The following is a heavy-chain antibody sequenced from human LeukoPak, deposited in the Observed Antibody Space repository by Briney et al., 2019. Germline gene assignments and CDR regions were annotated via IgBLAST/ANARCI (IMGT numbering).Heavy chain of an antibody. CDR1: GFTFDDYG. Sequence: GGSLRLSCAASGFTFDDYGMSWVRQAPGKGLEWVSGINWNGGSTGYADSVKGRFTISRDNAKNSLYLQMNSLRAEDPAVYYCARVGYDYDYVWGSYRLYETGGVYYYNYMDVWGKGTTVTISS. D-gene: IGHD3-16*02. CDR2: INWNGGST. CDR3: ARVGYDYDYVWGSYRLYETGGVYYYNYMDV. J-gene: IGHJ6*03. V-gene: IGHV3-20*04.